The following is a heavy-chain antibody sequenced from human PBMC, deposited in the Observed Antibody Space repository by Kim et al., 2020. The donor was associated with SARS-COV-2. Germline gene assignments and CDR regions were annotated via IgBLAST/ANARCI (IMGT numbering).Heavy chain of an antibody. CDR3: ARDPSEVPSTNYYYGMDV. J-gene: IGHJ6*02. CDR1: GYTFTSYG. Sequence: ASVKVSCKASGYTFTSYGISWVRQAPGQGLEWMGWISAYNGNTNYAQKLQGRVTMTTDTSTSTAYMELRSLRSDDTAVYYCARDPSEVPSTNYYYGMDVWGQGTTVTVSS. D-gene: IGHD1-1*01. V-gene: IGHV1-18*01. CDR2: ISAYNGNT.